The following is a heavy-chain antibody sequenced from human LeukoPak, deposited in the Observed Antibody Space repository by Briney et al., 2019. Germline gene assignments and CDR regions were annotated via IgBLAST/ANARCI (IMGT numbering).Heavy chain of an antibody. D-gene: IGHD3-22*01. J-gene: IGHJ4*02. Sequence: GGSLRLSCAASGFTFISYGMSWVRQAPGRGLEWVSAISGSGGSTYYADSVKGWFTISRDNSKNTLYLQMNSLRAEDTAVYYCAKAHPTYYYDSSEYYFDYWGQGILVTVSS. CDR2: ISGSGGST. CDR1: GFTFISYG. V-gene: IGHV3-23*01. CDR3: AKAHPTYYYDSSEYYFDY.